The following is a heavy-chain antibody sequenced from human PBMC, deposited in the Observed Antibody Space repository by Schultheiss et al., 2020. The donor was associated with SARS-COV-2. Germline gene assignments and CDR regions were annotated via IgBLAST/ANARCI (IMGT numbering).Heavy chain of an antibody. Sequence: SETLSLTCTVSGGSISSYYWSWIRQHPGKGLEWIGYIYYSGSTNYNPSLKSRVTISVDTSKNQFSLKLSSVTAADTAVYYCAREGYYDSSGYYPDYWGQGTLVTVSS. CDR1: GGSISSYY. J-gene: IGHJ4*02. V-gene: IGHV4-59*12. CDR2: IYYSGST. CDR3: AREGYYDSSGYYPDY. D-gene: IGHD3-22*01.